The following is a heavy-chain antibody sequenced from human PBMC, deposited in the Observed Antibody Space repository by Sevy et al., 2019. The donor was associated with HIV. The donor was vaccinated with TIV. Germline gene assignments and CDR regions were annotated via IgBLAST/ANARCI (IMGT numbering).Heavy chain of an antibody. J-gene: IGHJ4*02. CDR1: GFTFSTYA. V-gene: IGHV3-23*01. Sequence: GGSLRLSCAASGFTFSTYAMGWVRQAPGKGLEWVSGISIFGTTTYYADSVKGRFTISRDNSKNTLYLQMNSLRAEDTAVYYCAKANLYETPHFDYWGQGTLVTVSS. CDR2: ISIFGTTT. CDR3: AKANLYETPHFDY. D-gene: IGHD2-2*02.